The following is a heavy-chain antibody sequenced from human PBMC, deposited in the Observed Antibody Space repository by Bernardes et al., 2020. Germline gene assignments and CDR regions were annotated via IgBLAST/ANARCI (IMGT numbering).Heavy chain of an antibody. J-gene: IGHJ6*03. Sequence: SVKVSCKAFGGTFSSYAISWVRQAPGQGLEWMGGIIPIFGTANYAQKFQGRVTITADESTSTAYMELSSLRSEDTAVYYCARGVIAAARYYYYYYMDVWGKGTTVTVSS. CDR2: IIPIFGTA. D-gene: IGHD6-13*01. CDR1: GGTFSSYA. V-gene: IGHV1-69*13. CDR3: ARGVIAAARYYYYYYMDV.